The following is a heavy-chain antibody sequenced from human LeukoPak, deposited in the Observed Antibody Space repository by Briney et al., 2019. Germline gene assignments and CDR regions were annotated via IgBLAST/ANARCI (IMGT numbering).Heavy chain of an antibody. CDR2: ISSSGSTI. D-gene: IGHD1-7*01. CDR3: ASWNYGAGDAFDI. J-gene: IGHJ3*02. V-gene: IGHV3-11*04. CDR1: GFTFSDYY. Sequence: PGGSLRLSCAASGFTFSDYYMNWIRQAPGKGLEWVSYISSSGSTIYYADSVKGRFTISRGNAKNSLYLQMNSLRAEDTAVYYCASWNYGAGDAFDIWGQGTMVTVSS.